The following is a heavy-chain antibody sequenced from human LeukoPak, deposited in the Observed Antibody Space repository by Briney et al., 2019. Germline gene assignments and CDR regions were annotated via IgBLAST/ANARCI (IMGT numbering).Heavy chain of an antibody. D-gene: IGHD2-15*01. Sequence: SETLSLTCTVSGGSISSGGYYWSWIRQHPGKGLEWIGYIYYSGSTYYNPSLKSRVTISVDTSKNQFSLKLSSVTAADTAVYYCARGRCSGGSCYKGHFQHWGQGTLVTVSS. CDR1: GGSISSGGYY. V-gene: IGHV4-31*03. CDR3: ARGRCSGGSCYKGHFQH. J-gene: IGHJ1*01. CDR2: IYYSGST.